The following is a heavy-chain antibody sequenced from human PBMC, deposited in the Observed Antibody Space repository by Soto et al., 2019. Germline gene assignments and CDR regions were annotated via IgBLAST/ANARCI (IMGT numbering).Heavy chain of an antibody. CDR2: IYSGGST. CDR1: EFTVSRNY. Sequence: EVQLVESGGCLIQPGGSLRLSCAASEFTVSRNYMNWVRQAPGKGLECVSTIYSGGSTYYADSVKGRFTISRDNSKNTLYLQMNNLRAEDTAVYYCPGRVVATNYGMDVWGQGTTVTVSS. D-gene: IGHD1-26*01. J-gene: IGHJ6*02. CDR3: PGRVVATNYGMDV. V-gene: IGHV3-53*01.